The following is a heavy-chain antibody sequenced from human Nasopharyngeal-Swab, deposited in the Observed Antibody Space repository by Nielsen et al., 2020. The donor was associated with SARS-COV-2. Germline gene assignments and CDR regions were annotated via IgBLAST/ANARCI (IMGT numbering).Heavy chain of an antibody. CDR2: IHTTGST. Sequence: SETLSLTFTVTGGSISSTFYYWSWIRRPAGRGLEWLGRIHTTGSTNYNPSLKSRVTISVGTSKNLLFLKLTSVTAADTAVYYCARYTNGRMDYWGQGTLVTVSS. J-gene: IGHJ4*02. CDR3: ARYTNGRMDY. CDR1: GGSISSTFYY. D-gene: IGHD2-8*01. V-gene: IGHV4-61*02.